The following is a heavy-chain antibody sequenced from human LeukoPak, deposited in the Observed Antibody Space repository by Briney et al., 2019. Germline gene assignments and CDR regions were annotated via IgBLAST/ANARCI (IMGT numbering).Heavy chain of an antibody. Sequence: GGSLGLSCTASGLTFSTYWIHWVRQAPGKGLVWVSQIKFDGSLASYADSVKGRFTISRDNAKNTLYLQMNSLGIEDTAVYYCVTGHYDSRMYFDLWGRGTLVTVSS. CDR2: IKFDGSLA. CDR1: GLTFSTYW. D-gene: IGHD3-16*01. CDR3: VTGHYDSRMYFDL. V-gene: IGHV3-74*01. J-gene: IGHJ2*01.